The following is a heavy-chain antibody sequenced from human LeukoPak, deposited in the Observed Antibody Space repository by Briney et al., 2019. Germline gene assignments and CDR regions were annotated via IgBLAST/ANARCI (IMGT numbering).Heavy chain of an antibody. CDR1: GYTFTSYG. J-gene: IGHJ4*02. CDR3: ARERRAIAVADRRLDY. Sequence: GASVKVSCKASGYTFTSYGISWVRQAPGQGLEWMGWISAYNGSTNYAQKLQGRVTMTTDTSTSTAYMELRSLRSDDTAVYYCARERRAIAVADRRLDYWGQGTLVTVSS. V-gene: IGHV1-18*01. D-gene: IGHD6-19*01. CDR2: ISAYNGST.